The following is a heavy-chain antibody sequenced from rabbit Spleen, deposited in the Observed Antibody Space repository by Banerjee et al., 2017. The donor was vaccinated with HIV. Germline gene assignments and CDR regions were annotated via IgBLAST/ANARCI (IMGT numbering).Heavy chain of an antibody. J-gene: IGHJ4*01. D-gene: IGHD6-1*01. V-gene: IGHV1S40*01. CDR1: GFSLNSRNY. CDR2: VYGGSGGDT. Sequence: QSLEESGGGLVKPGASLTLTCTASGFSLNSRNYMCWVRQAPGKGLEWIACVYGGSGGDTDYARWVTSRFTVSKTSSTTVDLKMTSLTAADTATYFCARGNYYTYGNAGYAQNAFNLWGPGTLVTVS. CDR3: ARGNYYTYGNAGYAQNAFNL.